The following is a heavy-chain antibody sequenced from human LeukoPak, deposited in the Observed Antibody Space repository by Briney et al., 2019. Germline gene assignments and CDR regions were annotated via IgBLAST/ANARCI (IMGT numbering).Heavy chain of an antibody. Sequence: GGSLRLSCAASAFTFSSYGMSWVRQAPGRGLEWVSAISGGGDTTYYAGSVRGRFTISRDNSRNTLYLQMNSLRAEDTAVYYCAKIARYYDSSGYPDLDPFDIWGQGTRVTVSS. CDR3: AKIARYYDSSGYPDLDPFDI. D-gene: IGHD3-22*01. V-gene: IGHV3-23*01. J-gene: IGHJ3*02. CDR2: ISGGGDTT. CDR1: AFTFSSYG.